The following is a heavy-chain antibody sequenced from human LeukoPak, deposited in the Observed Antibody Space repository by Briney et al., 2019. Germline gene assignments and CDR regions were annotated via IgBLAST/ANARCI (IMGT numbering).Heavy chain of an antibody. Sequence: PGGSLRLSCAASGFTFSNYWIHWVRQTPGKGLEWVANIKQDGSEKYYVGSVKGRFTISRDNVKNALYLQMNSLSVEDTGVYYCVRGAYYAAYWGQGTLVTVSS. J-gene: IGHJ4*02. CDR2: IKQDGSEK. CDR1: GFTFSNYW. V-gene: IGHV3-7*01. D-gene: IGHD2/OR15-2a*01. CDR3: VRGAYYAAY.